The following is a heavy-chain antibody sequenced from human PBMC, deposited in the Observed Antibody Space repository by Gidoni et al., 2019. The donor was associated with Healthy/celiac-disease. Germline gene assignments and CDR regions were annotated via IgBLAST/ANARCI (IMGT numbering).Heavy chain of an antibody. J-gene: IGHJ3*02. Sequence: QVQLQESGPGLVKPSQTLSLTCTVSGGSISSGDYYWIWIRQPPGKGLEWIGYIYYSGSTYYNPSLKSRVTISVDTSKNQFSLKLSSVTAADTAVYYCARVGYCSGGSCHRLLRRAFDIWGQGTMVTVSS. V-gene: IGHV4-30-4*01. D-gene: IGHD2-15*01. CDR3: ARVGYCSGGSCHRLLRRAFDI. CDR1: GGSISSGDYY. CDR2: IYYSGST.